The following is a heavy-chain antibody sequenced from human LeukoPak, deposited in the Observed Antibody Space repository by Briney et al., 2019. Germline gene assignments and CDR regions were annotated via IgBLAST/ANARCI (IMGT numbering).Heavy chain of an antibody. V-gene: IGHV3-30*18. CDR2: ISYDGSNK. CDR3: AKSPIHLGYCSGGSCYYFDY. CDR1: GFIFSSYG. D-gene: IGHD2-15*01. J-gene: IGHJ4*02. Sequence: GGSLRLSCAASGFIFSSYGMHWVRQAPGKGLEWVAVISYDGSNKYYADSVKGRFTISRDNSKNTLYLQMNSLRAEDTAVYYCAKSPIHLGYCSGGSCYYFDYWGQGTLVTVSS.